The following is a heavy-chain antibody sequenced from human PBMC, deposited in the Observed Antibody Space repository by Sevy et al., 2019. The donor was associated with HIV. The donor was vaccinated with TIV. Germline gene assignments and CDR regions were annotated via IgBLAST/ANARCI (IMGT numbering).Heavy chain of an antibody. CDR2: INPKSGAT. D-gene: IGHD3-3*01. CDR1: GYTFSDSGCY. J-gene: IGHJ6*02. V-gene: IGHV1-2*02. Sequence: ASVKVSCKASGYTFSDSGCYVHWVRQAPGQGLEWMGWINPKSGATDYAQKFQGRVTMTGDTSVSTADMELNRLTSDDTAVYYCARESYDFWTGPVDYDYGMDVWGQGTTVTVSS. CDR3: ARESYDFWTGPVDYDYGMDV.